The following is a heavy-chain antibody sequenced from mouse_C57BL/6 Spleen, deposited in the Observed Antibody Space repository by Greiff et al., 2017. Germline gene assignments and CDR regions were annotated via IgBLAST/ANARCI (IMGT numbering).Heavy chain of an antibody. CDR1: GYTFTSYW. Sequence: QVQLQQPGAELVRPGSSVKLSCKASGYTFTSYWMHWVKQRPIQGLEWIGNIDPSDSETPYNQKFKDKATLTVDKSSSTAYMQLSSLTSEDSAVYYCARGGEGAMDYWGQGTSVTVSS. J-gene: IGHJ4*01. CDR2: IDPSDSET. D-gene: IGHD2-13*01. CDR3: ARGGEGAMDY. V-gene: IGHV1-52*01.